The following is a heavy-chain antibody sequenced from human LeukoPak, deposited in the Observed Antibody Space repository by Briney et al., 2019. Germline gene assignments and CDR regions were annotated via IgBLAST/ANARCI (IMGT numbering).Heavy chain of an antibody. Sequence: PSETLSLTCAVSGYSIISGYYGGWIRQPPGKGRGWIGSIYHSRSTYYNPSLKRRATISVDTSKNQFSLKLSSVTDADTAVYYCASDITMVRGVIIPRWFDPWGQGTLVTVSS. J-gene: IGHJ5*02. CDR2: IYHSRST. CDR3: ASDITMVRGVIIPRWFDP. D-gene: IGHD3-10*01. V-gene: IGHV4-38-2*01. CDR1: GYSIISGYY.